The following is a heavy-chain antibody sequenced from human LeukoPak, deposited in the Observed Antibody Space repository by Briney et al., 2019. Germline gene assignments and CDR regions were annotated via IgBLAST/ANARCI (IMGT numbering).Heavy chain of an antibody. V-gene: IGHV4-30-4*01. CDR1: GGSISSGDYY. CDR3: ARGYGYYYDSSGYPPVGY. J-gene: IGHJ4*02. D-gene: IGHD3-22*01. CDR2: IYYSGST. Sequence: MASETLSLTCTVSGGSISSGDYYWSWIRQPPGKGLEWIGYIYYSGSTYYNPSLKSRVTISVDTSKNQFSLKLSSVTAADTAVYYCARGYGYYYDSSGYPPVGYWGQGTLVTVSS.